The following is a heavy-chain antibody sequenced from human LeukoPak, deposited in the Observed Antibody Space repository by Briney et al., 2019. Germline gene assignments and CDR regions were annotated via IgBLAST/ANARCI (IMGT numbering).Heavy chain of an antibody. V-gene: IGHV3-23*01. CDR3: AKHVRAYCSSTSCLLRFDY. J-gene: IGHJ4*02. Sequence: PGGSLRLSCAASGFTFSNFAMSWVRQAPGKGLEWVSAISGSGGSTYYADSVKGRFTISRDNSKNTLYLQMNSLRAEDTAVYYCAKHVRAYCSSTSCLLRFDYWGQGTLVTVSS. CDR1: GFTFSNFA. D-gene: IGHD2-2*01. CDR2: ISGSGGST.